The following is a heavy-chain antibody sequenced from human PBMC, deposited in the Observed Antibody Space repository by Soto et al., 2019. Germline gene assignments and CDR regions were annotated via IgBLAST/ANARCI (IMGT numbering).Heavy chain of an antibody. CDR2: INPNSGGT. D-gene: IGHD4-4*01. Sequence: QVQLVQSGAEVKKPGASVKVSCKASGYTFTGYYMHWVRQAPGQGLEWMGWINPNSGGTNYAQKFQGWVTMTRDTSVSTAYMELRRLRSDDTAVYYCARGGATTTDYYDYGMDVWGQGTTVTVSS. CDR3: ARGGATTTDYYDYGMDV. CDR1: GYTFTGYY. J-gene: IGHJ6*02. V-gene: IGHV1-2*04.